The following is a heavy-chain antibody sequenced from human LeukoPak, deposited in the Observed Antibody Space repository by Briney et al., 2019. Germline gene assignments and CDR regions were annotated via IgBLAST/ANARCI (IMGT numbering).Heavy chain of an antibody. CDR3: ARHDCDSSRCSVNWFDP. J-gene: IGHJ5*02. V-gene: IGHV4-39*01. D-gene: IGHD2/OR15-2a*01. CDR1: GVSMSSSPYY. CDR2: IYDSGNT. Sequence: SETLSHTCTVSGVSMSSSPYYWGRIRQPPGKGLEWIGTIYDSGNTNYNPSLRSRLTISVDTSRNQFSLKLSSVTAADTAVYYCARHDCDSSRCSVNWFDPWGQGTLVTVSS.